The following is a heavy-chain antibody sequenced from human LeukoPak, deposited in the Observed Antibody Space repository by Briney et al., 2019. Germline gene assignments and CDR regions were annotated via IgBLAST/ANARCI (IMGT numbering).Heavy chain of an antibody. Sequence: GGSLRLSCAASGFTFSSYAMSWVRQAPGKGLEWVSAISGSGGSTYYADSVKGRFTISRDNSKNTLYLQMNSLRAEDTAVYYCAKDLGSVVTPPSLDYWGQGTLVTVSS. CDR1: GFTFSSYA. V-gene: IGHV3-23*01. J-gene: IGHJ4*02. CDR2: ISGSGGST. CDR3: AKDLGSVVTPPSLDY. D-gene: IGHD4-23*01.